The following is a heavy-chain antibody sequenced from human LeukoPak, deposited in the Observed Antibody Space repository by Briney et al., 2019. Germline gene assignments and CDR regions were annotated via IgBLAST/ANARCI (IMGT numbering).Heavy chain of an antibody. J-gene: IGHJ4*02. CDR2: IYPGDSDT. V-gene: IGHV5-51*01. CDR3: ARRGEAMDPFDY. CDR1: GYSFNTYW. Sequence: GESLKISCRASGYSFNTYWIGWVRQMPGKGLEWMGVIYPGDSDTRYSPSFQGQVTISADKSISTAYLQWSSLKASDTAIYYCARRGEAMDPFDYWGQGTLVTVSS. D-gene: IGHD5-18*01.